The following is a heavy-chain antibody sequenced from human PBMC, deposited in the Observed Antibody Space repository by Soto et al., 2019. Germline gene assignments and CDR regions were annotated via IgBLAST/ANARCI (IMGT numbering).Heavy chain of an antibody. CDR2: ISAYNGNT. Sequence: QVQLVQSGAEVKKPGASVKVSCKASGYTFTSYGISWVRQAPGQGLEWMGWISAYNGNTNYAQKLQGRVTMTADTSTSTAYMELRSLRSDDTAVYYCARTLLRGSESQPPTFDYWGQGTLVTVSS. V-gene: IGHV1-18*01. J-gene: IGHJ4*02. CDR1: GYTFTSYG. D-gene: IGHD3-10*01. CDR3: ARTLLRGSESQPPTFDY.